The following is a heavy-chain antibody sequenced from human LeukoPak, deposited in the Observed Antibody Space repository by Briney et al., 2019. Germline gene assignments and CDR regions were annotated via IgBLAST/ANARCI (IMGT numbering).Heavy chain of an antibody. J-gene: IGHJ4*02. CDR3: ARISRYGLDY. CDR2: IKLDGSEK. D-gene: IGHD3-16*01. Sequence: PGGSLRLSCAPSGFTFSGYWMSWVRQAPGKGLEWVANIKLDGSEKYYVDSVKGRFTISRDNAKNSLYLQMNSLRPEDTAVYYCARISRYGLDYWGQGTLVTVSS. V-gene: IGHV3-7*04. CDR1: GFTFSGYW.